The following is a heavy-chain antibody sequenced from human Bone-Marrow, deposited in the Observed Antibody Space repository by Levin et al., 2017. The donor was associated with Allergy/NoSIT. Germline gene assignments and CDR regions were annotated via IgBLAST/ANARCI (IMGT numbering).Heavy chain of an antibody. CDR3: GTGRRSGWPLDY. V-gene: IGHV3-7*01. CDR2: VKEDGSET. CDR1: GFSFSYYW. Sequence: GGSLRLSCAASGFSFSYYWMTWVRQAPGKGLEWVANVKEDGSETYYVDSVKGRFTISRDNAKNSLYLQMNSLRVEDTAVYYCGTGRRSGWPLDYWGQGILVTVSS. J-gene: IGHJ4*02. D-gene: IGHD6-19*01.